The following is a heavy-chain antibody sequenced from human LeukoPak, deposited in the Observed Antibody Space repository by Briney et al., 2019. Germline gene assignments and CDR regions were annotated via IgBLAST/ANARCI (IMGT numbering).Heavy chain of an antibody. CDR2: ISGSGSTT. CDR1: GFTFTNHW. J-gene: IGHJ3*02. Sequence: GGSLRLSCVTSGFTFTNHWMSWVRQAPGKGLEWVSGISGSGSTTKYADSVKGRFTISRDNSKNTVYLQMNSLRAGDTAIYHCAKGKYFDWSYAFEIWGQGTMITVSS. D-gene: IGHD3-9*01. V-gene: IGHV3-23*01. CDR3: AKGKYFDWSYAFEI.